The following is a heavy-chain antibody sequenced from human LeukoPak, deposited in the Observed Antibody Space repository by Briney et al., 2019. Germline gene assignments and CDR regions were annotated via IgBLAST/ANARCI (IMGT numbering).Heavy chain of an antibody. V-gene: IGHV3-48*01. Sequence: GGSLRLSCADSGFTFSSYSMNWVRQAPGKGLEWVSYISSSSSTIYYADSVKGRFTISRDNAKNSLYLQMNSLRAEDTAVYYCARDPARGYSYGALYWGQGTLVTVSS. CDR1: GFTFSSYS. J-gene: IGHJ4*02. CDR2: ISSSSSTI. D-gene: IGHD5-18*01. CDR3: ARDPARGYSYGALY.